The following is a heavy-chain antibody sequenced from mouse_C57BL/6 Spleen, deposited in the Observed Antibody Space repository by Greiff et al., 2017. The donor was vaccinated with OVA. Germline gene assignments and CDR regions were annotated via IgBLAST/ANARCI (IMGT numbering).Heavy chain of an antibody. Sequence: EVQGVESGGGLVQPGGSMKLSCAASGFTFSDAWMDWVRQSPEKGLEWVAEIRNKANNHATYYAESVKGRFTISRDDSKSSVYLQMNSLRAEDTGIYYCTSTTVVADYYAMDYWGQGTSVTVSS. D-gene: IGHD1-1*01. CDR3: TSTTVVADYYAMDY. V-gene: IGHV6-6*01. CDR2: IRNKANNHAT. J-gene: IGHJ4*01. CDR1: GFTFSDAW.